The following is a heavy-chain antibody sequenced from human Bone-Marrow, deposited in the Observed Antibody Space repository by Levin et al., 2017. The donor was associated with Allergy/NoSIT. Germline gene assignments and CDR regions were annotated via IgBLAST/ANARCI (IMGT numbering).Heavy chain of an antibody. V-gene: IGHV3-23*01. Sequence: LGESLKISCAASGFTFSSYAMSWVRQAPGKGLEWVSSIGASTGNTYYADSVKGRFTISRDNSKNTLYLQMNSLRAEDTALYYCAKDRDPSSGWYPAFDSWGQGTMVTVSS. CDR2: IGASTGNT. J-gene: IGHJ3*02. CDR3: AKDRDPSSGWYPAFDS. CDR1: GFTFSSYA. D-gene: IGHD6-19*01.